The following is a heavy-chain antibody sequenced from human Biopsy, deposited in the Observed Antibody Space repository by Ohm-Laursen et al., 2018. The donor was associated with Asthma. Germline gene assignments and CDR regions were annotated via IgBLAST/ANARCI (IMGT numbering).Heavy chain of an antibody. CDR2: INPSGGST. CDR1: GYTFTSYY. CDR3: AREGITGTTAWFDP. J-gene: IGHJ5*02. V-gene: IGHV1-46*01. Sequence: ASVKVSCKASGYTFTSYYMHWVRQAPGQGLEWMGIINPSGGSTSYAQKFQGRVTMTRDTSISTAYMELSRLRSDDMAVYYCAREGITGTTAWFDPWGQGTLVTVSS. D-gene: IGHD1-7*01.